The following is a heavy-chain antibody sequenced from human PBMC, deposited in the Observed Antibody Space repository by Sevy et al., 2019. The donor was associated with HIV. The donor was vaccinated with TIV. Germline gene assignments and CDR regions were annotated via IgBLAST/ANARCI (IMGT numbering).Heavy chain of an antibody. CDR2: VFHSGST. CDR1: GYSITSGYL. Sequence: SETLSPTCAVSGYSITSGYLWGWIRQPPGKGLEWIGSVFHSGSTYYNPSLNSRVIISVDTSKNQFSLKLNSVTAADTAVYYCARHSHGSGTYYVPFDSWGQGTLVTVSS. CDR3: ARHSHGSGTYYVPFDS. V-gene: IGHV4-38-2*01. J-gene: IGHJ4*02. D-gene: IGHD3-10*01.